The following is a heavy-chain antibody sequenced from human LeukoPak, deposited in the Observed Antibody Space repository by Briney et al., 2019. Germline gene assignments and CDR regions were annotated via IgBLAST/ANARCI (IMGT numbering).Heavy chain of an antibody. J-gene: IGHJ4*02. CDR2: IYYSGST. Sequence: PSETLSLTCTVSGGSISSYYWSWIRQPPGKGLEWIGYIYYSGSTNYNPSLKSRVTISVDTSKNQFSLKLSSVTAADTAVYYCAGDRRNWNYDYFDYWGQGTLVTVSS. CDR1: GGSISSYY. CDR3: AGDRRNWNYDYFDY. D-gene: IGHD1-7*01. V-gene: IGHV4-59*01.